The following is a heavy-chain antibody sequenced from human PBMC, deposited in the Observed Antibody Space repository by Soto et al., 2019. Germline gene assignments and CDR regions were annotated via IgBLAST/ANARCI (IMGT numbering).Heavy chain of an antibody. D-gene: IGHD2-2*01. V-gene: IGHV4-31*03. CDR3: ARSSTSAHYFDY. CDR1: GGSISSGGYY. CDR2: IYYSGST. J-gene: IGHJ4*02. Sequence: QVQLQESGPGLVKPSQTLSLTCTVSGGSISSGGYYWSWIRQHPGKGLEWIGYIYYSGSTYYNPSLKSRVTRSVDASKNQFSLKLSSVTAADTAVYYCARSSTSAHYFDYWGQGTLVTVSS.